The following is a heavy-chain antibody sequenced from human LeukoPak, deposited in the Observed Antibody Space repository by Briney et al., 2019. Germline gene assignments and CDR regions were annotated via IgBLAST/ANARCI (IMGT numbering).Heavy chain of an antibody. CDR2: IYSGGST. CDR3: AREPRVGATLFNYYYGMDV. CDR1: GFTVSRNY. Sequence: GGSLRLSCAASGFTVSRNYMSWVRQAPGKGLGWVSVIYSGGSTYYADSVKGRFTISRDNSKNTLYLQINSLRAEDTAVYYCAREPRVGATLFNYYYGMDVWGQGTPVTVSS. D-gene: IGHD1-26*01. V-gene: IGHV3-66*02. J-gene: IGHJ6*02.